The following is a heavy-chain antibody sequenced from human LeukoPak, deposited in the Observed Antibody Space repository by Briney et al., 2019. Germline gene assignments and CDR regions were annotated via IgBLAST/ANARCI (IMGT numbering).Heavy chain of an antibody. D-gene: IGHD3-3*01. Sequence: GGSLRLSCAASGFTFSSYSMNWVRQAPGKGLEWVSSISSSSSYIYYADSVKGRFTISRDNAKNSLYLQMNSLRAEDTAVYYCARVDFWSGFEKDYWGQGTLVTVSS. V-gene: IGHV3-21*01. CDR1: GFTFSSYS. J-gene: IGHJ4*02. CDR3: ARVDFWSGFEKDY. CDR2: ISSSSSYI.